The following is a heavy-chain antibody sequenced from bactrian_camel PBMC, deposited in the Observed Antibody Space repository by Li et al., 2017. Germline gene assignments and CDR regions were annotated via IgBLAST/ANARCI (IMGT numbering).Heavy chain of an antibody. Sequence: VQLVESGGGSVQAGGSLKLSCAGSGFAFDDADMGWYRQTPGNECELASHISKAGQTYYADSVKGRFTISQDNAKNTMYLHMNSLEPEDTAMYYCAAGRAPLCGGSSFTMNYWGQGTQVTVS. CDR3: AAGRAPLCGGSSFTMNY. CDR2: ISKAGQT. J-gene: IGHJ4*01. CDR1: GFAFDDAD. D-gene: IGHD2*01. V-gene: IGHV3S55*01.